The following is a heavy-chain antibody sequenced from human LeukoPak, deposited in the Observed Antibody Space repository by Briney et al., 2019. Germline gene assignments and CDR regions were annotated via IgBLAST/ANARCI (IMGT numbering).Heavy chain of an antibody. CDR1: GGTFSSYA. J-gene: IGHJ4*02. Sequence: SVKVSCKASGGTFSSYAISWVRQAPGQGLEWMGGIIPIFGTANYAQKFQGRVTITADESTSTAYMELSSLRSEDTAVYYCARDATRYCSGGSCQPYWGQGTLVTVSS. D-gene: IGHD2-15*01. CDR3: ARDATRYCSGGSCQPY. V-gene: IGHV1-69*13. CDR2: IIPIFGTA.